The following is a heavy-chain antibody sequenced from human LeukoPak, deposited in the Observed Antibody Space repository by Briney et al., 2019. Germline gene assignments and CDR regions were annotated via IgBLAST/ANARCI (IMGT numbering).Heavy chain of an antibody. CDR1: GFTISRSS. J-gene: IGHJ3*02. Sequence: GGSLRLSCAASGFTISRSSMHWVRQAPGKGLEFVSAISRSGGNTYYANSVKGRFTISRDTSKNTLYLQVGSLRVEDTALYFCARDRETYSDYPKNAFDIWGQGTMVTVSS. CDR2: ISRSGGNT. V-gene: IGHV3-64*01. CDR3: ARDRETYSDYPKNAFDI. D-gene: IGHD5-12*01.